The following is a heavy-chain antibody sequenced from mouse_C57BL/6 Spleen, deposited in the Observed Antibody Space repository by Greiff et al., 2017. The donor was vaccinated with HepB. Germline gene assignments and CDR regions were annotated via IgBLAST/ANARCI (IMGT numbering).Heavy chain of an antibody. CDR3: ARSFITTVVAHFDY. CDR2: ILPGSGST. CDR1: GYTFTGYW. Sequence: QVQLQQSGAELMKPGASVKLSCKATGYTFTGYWIEWVKQRPGHGLEWIGEILPGSGSTNYNEKFKGKATFTADTSSNTAYMKLSSLTTEDSAIYYRARSFITTVVAHFDYWGQGTTLTVSS. J-gene: IGHJ2*01. D-gene: IGHD1-1*01. V-gene: IGHV1-9*01.